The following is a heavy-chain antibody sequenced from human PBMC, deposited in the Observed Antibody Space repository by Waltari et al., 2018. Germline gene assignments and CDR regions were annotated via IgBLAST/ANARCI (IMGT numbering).Heavy chain of an antibody. J-gene: IGHJ3*02. CDR1: GGSFSGYY. Sequence: QVQLQQWGAGLLKPSETLSLTCAVYGGSFSGYYWSWIRQPPGKGLEWIGEINHSGSTNYNPSLKSRVTISVDTSKNQFSLKLSSVTAADTAVYYCARLGYCSGGSCYSEAFDIWGQGTMVTVSS. D-gene: IGHD2-15*01. CDR3: ARLGYCSGGSCYSEAFDI. V-gene: IGHV4-34*01. CDR2: INHSGST.